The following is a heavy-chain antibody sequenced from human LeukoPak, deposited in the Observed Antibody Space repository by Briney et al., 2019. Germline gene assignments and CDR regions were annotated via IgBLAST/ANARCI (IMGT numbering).Heavy chain of an antibody. CDR1: GYTFTSYY. Sequence: ASVKVSCKASGYTFTSYYMHWVRQAPGQGLEWMGIINPSGGSTSYAQKFQGRVTMTRDMSTSTVYMELSGLRSEDTAVYYCARMDDSSGYYGPFDYWGQGTLVTVSS. V-gene: IGHV1-46*01. J-gene: IGHJ4*02. CDR2: INPSGGST. D-gene: IGHD3-22*01. CDR3: ARMDDSSGYYGPFDY.